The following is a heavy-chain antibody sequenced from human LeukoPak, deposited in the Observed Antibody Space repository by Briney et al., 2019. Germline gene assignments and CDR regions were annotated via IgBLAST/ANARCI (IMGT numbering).Heavy chain of an antibody. CDR1: GFTFSDYY. CDR3: AKKGISAADTFDY. D-gene: IGHD6-13*01. J-gene: IGHJ4*02. Sequence: GGSLRLSCAASGFTFSDYYMNWIRQAPGKGLVWVSRIASDGSSTTYADSVKGRFSISRDNAKNTLYLQMNSLRVEDTAVYYCAKKGISAADTFDYWGQGTLVTVSS. CDR2: IASDGSST. V-gene: IGHV3-74*01.